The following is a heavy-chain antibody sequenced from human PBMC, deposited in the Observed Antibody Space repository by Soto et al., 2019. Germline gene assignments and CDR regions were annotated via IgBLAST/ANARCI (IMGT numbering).Heavy chain of an antibody. CDR3: ARDPWVADY. CDR1: GFTVSTMY. CDR2: IYSGGST. D-gene: IGHD3-16*01. Sequence: GGSLRLSWAASGFTVSTMYISWVRQAPGKGLEWVSVIYSGGSTFYADSVRGRFTISRDNSKNTVNLQMNSLRAEDTAVYYCARDPWVADYWGQGTLVPVSS. V-gene: IGHV3-66*01. J-gene: IGHJ4*02.